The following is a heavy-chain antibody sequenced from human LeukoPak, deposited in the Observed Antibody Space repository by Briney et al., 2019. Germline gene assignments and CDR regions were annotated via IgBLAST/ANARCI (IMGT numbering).Heavy chain of an antibody. CDR3: ARRVRYGFSMVRGATIYYYMDV. CDR1: GGSFSGYY. Sequence: SETLSLTCAVYGGSFSGYYWSWIRQPPGKRLEWIGEINHSGSTNYNPSLKSRVTISVDTSKNQFSLKLSSVTAADTAVYYCARRVRYGFSMVRGATIYYYMDVWGKGTTVTISS. V-gene: IGHV4-34*01. J-gene: IGHJ6*03. CDR2: INHSGST. D-gene: IGHD3-10*01.